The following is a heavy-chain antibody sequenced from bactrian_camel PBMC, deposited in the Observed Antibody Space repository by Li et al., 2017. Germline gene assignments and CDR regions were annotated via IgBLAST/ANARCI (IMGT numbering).Heavy chain of an antibody. V-gene: IGHV3S40*01. D-gene: IGHD6*01. J-gene: IGHJ4*01. CDR1: NDFDSEHLFGSNC. Sequence: VQLVESGGGSVQAGGSLRLSCAASNDFDSEHLFGSNCIGWFRQAPGKGREGVASIYIVGGRTFYADSVKGRFTISQDNAKNTVYLQMNNLEPEDSAMYYCAARSYTVLGGCEGSQGYAYGQGTQVTVS. CDR2: IYIVGGRT.